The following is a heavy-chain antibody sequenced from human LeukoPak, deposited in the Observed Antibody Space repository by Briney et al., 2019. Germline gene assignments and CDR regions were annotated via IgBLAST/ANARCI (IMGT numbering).Heavy chain of an antibody. Sequence: PSETLSLTCTVSGGSISSGRYYWNWIRQHPGKGLEWIGYIYYSESTYYNPSLKSRVTISVDTSKNQFSLKLNSMTAADAAMYYCASHYSSSSFDYWGQGTLVTVSS. J-gene: IGHJ4*02. CDR1: GGSISSGRYY. D-gene: IGHD6-6*01. CDR2: IYYSEST. V-gene: IGHV4-31*03. CDR3: ASHYSSSSFDY.